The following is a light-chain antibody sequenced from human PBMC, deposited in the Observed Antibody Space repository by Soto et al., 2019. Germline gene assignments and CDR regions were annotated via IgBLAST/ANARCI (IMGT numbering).Light chain of an antibody. CDR3: QQYGDWPGA. J-gene: IGKJ4*01. CDR1: QSVGSK. Sequence: IVLTQSPGTLSLSPGERATLSCRASQSVGSKLAWYQQRPGQAPRLLIYDASNRATGIPARFSGSGSGTEFSLTISSLQSEDFAVYSCQQYGDWPGAFGGGTKVEIK. V-gene: IGKV3-11*01. CDR2: DAS.